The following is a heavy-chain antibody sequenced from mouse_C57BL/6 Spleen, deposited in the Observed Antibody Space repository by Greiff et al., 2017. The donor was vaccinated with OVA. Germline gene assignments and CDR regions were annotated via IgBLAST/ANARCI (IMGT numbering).Heavy chain of an antibody. Sequence: VQLQQSGPGLVKPSQSLSLTCSVTGYSITSGYYWNWIRQFPGNKLEWMGYISYDGSNNYNPSLKNRISITRDTSKNQFFLKLNSVTTEDTATYYCAKEGGYDGAYYFDYWGQGTTLTVSS. CDR2: ISYDGSN. CDR1: GYSITSGYY. CDR3: AKEGGYDGAYYFDY. J-gene: IGHJ2*01. V-gene: IGHV3-6*01. D-gene: IGHD2-2*01.